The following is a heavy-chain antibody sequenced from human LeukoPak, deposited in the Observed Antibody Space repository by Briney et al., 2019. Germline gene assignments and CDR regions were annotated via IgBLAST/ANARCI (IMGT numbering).Heavy chain of an antibody. J-gene: IGHJ4*02. V-gene: IGHV4-34*01. CDR1: GGSFSGYY. CDR2: INHSGST. CDR3: ARVRSSGYYLYYFDY. Sequence: SETLSLTCAVYGGSFSGYYWSWLRQPPGKGLEWIGEINHSGSTNYNPSLKSRVTISVDTSKNQFSLKLSSVTAADTAVYYCARVRSSGYYLYYFDYWGQGTLVTVSS. D-gene: IGHD3-22*01.